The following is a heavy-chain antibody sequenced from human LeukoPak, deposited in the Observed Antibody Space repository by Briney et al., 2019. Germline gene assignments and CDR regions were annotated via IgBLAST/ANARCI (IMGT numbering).Heavy chain of an antibody. V-gene: IGHV4-39*07. CDR3: ASPPYYYDSSGTFDY. Sequence: SETLSLTCTVSGGSISSSSYYWGWIRQPPGKGLEWIGSIYYSGSTYYNPSLKSRVTISVDTSKNQFSLKLSSVTAADTAVYYCASPPYYYDSSGTFDYWGQGTLVTVSS. J-gene: IGHJ4*02. CDR2: IYYSGST. CDR1: GGSISSSSYY. D-gene: IGHD3-22*01.